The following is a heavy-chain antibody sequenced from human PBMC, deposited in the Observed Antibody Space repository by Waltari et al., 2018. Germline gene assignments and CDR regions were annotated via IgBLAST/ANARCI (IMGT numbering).Heavy chain of an antibody. J-gene: IGHJ6*02. D-gene: IGHD6-19*01. Sequence: QVQLQESGPGLVKPSETLSLTCTVSGGSISSYYWSWIRQPPGKGLELIGYIYYSGSTNYTPSLKCRVTISVDTSKNQFSLKLSSVTAADTAVYYCARTHGSGWYYYYGMDVWGQGTTVTVSS. CDR1: GGSISSYY. CDR3: ARTHGSGWYYYYGMDV. V-gene: IGHV4-59*01. CDR2: IYYSGST.